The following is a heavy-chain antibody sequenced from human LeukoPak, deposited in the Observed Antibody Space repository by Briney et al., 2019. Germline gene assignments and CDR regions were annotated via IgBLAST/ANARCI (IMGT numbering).Heavy chain of an antibody. V-gene: IGHV1-24*01. J-gene: IGHJ4*02. CDR2: FDPEDGET. D-gene: IGHD3-16*02. CDR1: GYTLTELS. CDR3: ASLDYVWGSYRYARDY. Sequence: ASVKVSCKVSGYTLTELSMHWVRQARGKGLEWMGGFDPEDGETIYAQKFQGRVTMTEDTSTDTAYMELSSLRSEDTAVYYCASLDYVWGSYRYARDYWGQGTLVTVSS.